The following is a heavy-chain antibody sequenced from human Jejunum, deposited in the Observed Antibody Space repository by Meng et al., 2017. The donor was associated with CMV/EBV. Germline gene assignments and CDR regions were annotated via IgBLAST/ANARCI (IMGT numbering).Heavy chain of an antibody. CDR2: IGWDGADT. V-gene: IGHV3-43*01. D-gene: IGHD3-3*01. CDR3: ARGGGTGRFGFFYYGVDV. J-gene: IGHJ6*02. Sequence: FENYIMHWVRQAPGKALEWVALIGWDGADTFYADSVKGRFTISRDNKKNSLYLQMDRLTTEDTALYVCARGGGTGRFGFFYYGVDVWGQGTTVTVSS. CDR1: FENYI.